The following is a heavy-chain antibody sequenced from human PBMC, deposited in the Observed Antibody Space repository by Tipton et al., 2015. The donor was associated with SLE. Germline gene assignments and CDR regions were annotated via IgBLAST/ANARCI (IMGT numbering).Heavy chain of an antibody. CDR2: INHSGST. V-gene: IGHV4-34*01. Sequence: TLSLTCAVYGGSFSGYYWSWIRQPPGKGLEWIGEINHSGSTNYNPSLKSRVTISIDTSKNQFSLKLNTVTAADTAVYYCARDLSGEFDFWGQGTLVTVSS. CDR3: ARDLSGEFDF. D-gene: IGHD3-10*01. J-gene: IGHJ4*02. CDR1: GGSFSGYY.